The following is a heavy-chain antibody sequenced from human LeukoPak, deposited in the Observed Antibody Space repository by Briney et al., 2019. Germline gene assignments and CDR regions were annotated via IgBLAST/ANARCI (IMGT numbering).Heavy chain of an antibody. V-gene: IGHV3-30*02. J-gene: IGHJ6*03. Sequence: GGSLRLSCAASGFTFSSYGMHWVRQAPGKGLEWVAFIRYDGSNKYYADSVKGRFTISRDNAKNSLYLQMNSLRAEDTAVYYCARILFGYSRSWWIMDVWGKGTTVTVSS. CDR2: IRYDGSNK. CDR1: GFTFSSYG. CDR3: ARILFGYSRSWWIMDV. D-gene: IGHD6-13*01.